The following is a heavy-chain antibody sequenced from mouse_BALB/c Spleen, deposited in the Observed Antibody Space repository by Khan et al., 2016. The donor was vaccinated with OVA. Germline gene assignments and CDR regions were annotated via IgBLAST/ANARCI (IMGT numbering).Heavy chain of an antibody. D-gene: IGHD1-1*01. CDR3: AKSYFYGYYFDQ. Sequence: EVELVESGGGLVQPGGSRKLSCVASGLTFSSFGMHWVRQAPEKGLEWVAYISGDSYTIYYKDTVKGRFTISRDNHKKTLFLQMTSLRSEYIAMYYCAKSYFYGYYFDQWGQVTTLTVSS. J-gene: IGHJ2*01. CDR2: ISGDSYTI. CDR1: GLTFSSFG. V-gene: IGHV5-17*02.